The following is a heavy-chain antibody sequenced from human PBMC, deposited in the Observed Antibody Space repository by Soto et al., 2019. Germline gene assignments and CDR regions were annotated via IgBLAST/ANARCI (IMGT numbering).Heavy chain of an antibody. CDR1: GFTFSSYW. J-gene: IGHJ4*02. CDR2: INAEGCTT. D-gene: IGHD2-15*01. CDR3: ARAGWYRFDY. V-gene: IGHV3-74*01. Sequence: DVQLVEAGGGLAQPGGSLRLSCVGSGFTFSSYWMHWVRQAPGKGLVWVSRINAEGCTTNYADSVKGRFTVSRDNAKNTGYLQMNSLRDEDTAVYFVARAGWYRFDYWGQGTLVTVSP.